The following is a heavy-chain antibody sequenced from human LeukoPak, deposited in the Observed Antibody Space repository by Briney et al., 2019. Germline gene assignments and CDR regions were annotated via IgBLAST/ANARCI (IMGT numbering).Heavy chain of an antibody. J-gene: IGHJ4*02. Sequence: ASVKVSCKVSGYTLTELSMHWVRQAPGKGLEWMGGFDPEDGETIYAQKFQGRVTMTEDTSTDTAYMELSSLRSEDTAVYYCATDKAYGDYFDYWGQGTLVTVSS. D-gene: IGHD4-17*01. V-gene: IGHV1-24*01. CDR1: GYTLTELS. CDR2: FDPEDGET. CDR3: ATDKAYGDYFDY.